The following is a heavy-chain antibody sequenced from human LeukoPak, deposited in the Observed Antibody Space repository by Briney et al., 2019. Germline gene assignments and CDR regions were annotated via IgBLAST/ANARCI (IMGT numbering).Heavy chain of an antibody. J-gene: IGHJ4*02. V-gene: IGHV4-4*07. CDR1: GGSISSYY. D-gene: IGHD3-10*01. CDR2: IYTSGST. CDR3: ARDNAIWFGEVDY. Sequence: PSETLSLTCTVSGGSISSYYWSWIRQPARKGLECIGRIYTSGSTNYNPSLKSRGTMSVDTSKNQFSLKLSSVTAADTAVYCCARDNAIWFGEVDYWGQGTLVTVSS.